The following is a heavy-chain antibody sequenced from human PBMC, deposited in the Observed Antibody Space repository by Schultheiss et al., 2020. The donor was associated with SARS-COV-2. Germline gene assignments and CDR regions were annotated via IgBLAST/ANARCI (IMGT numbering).Heavy chain of an antibody. Sequence: SETLSLTCAVYGGSFSNYYWSWIRQPPGKGLEWIGEINDSGSTKYNPSLKSRVTISVDTSKNQFSLKLRSVTAADTAVYYCARTGAGSYWPRVNWFDPWGQGTLVTVSS. J-gene: IGHJ5*02. D-gene: IGHD6-19*01. CDR1: GGSFSNYY. CDR2: INDSGST. V-gene: IGHV4-34*01. CDR3: ARTGAGSYWPRVNWFDP.